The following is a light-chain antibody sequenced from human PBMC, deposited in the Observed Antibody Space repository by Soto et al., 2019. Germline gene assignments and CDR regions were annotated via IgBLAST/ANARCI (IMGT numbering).Light chain of an antibody. J-gene: IGKJ1*01. CDR3: QQSYSNPRT. Sequence: IQMAQAPSSLSASLGDIVTITFRAIQSISIYLNWYQQKPGKAPKLLIYAASSLQSGVPSRFSGSGSGTDFTLTISSLQPDDFATYYCQQSYSNPRTFGQGTKVDIK. CDR1: QSISIY. CDR2: AAS. V-gene: IGKV1-39*01.